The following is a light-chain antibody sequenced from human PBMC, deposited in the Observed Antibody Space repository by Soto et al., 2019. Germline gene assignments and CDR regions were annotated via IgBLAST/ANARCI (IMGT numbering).Light chain of an antibody. J-gene: IGKJ4*01. CDR1: HPININ. CDR2: AAT. V-gene: IGKV1-16*01. CDR3: QHYQRYPPS. Sequence: DIQMTQSPSSLSASVGDRVTITCRASHPININLVWFQQKPGKAPKSLIYAATNLQSGFPSRFSGSGGGTDFSLTISSLQPEDVATYYCQHYQRYPPSFGGGTKVEIK.